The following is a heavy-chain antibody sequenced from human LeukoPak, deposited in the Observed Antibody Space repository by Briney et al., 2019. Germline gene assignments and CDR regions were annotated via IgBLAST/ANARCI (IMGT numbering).Heavy chain of an antibody. CDR3: ARTTYSYGFDH. CDR2: INHSGST. V-gene: IGHV4-34*01. J-gene: IGHJ4*02. D-gene: IGHD5-18*01. Sequence: SSETLSLTCAVYGGPFSGYYWSWIRQPPGKALEWIGEINHSGSTNYNPSLKSRVTISGDTSKNQFSLKLRSLTAADTAVYYCARTTYSYGFDHWGRGALVTASS. CDR1: GGPFSGYY.